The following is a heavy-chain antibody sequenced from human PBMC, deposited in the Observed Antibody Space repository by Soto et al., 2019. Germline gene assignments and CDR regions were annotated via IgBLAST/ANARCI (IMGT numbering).Heavy chain of an antibody. J-gene: IGHJ3*02. Sequence: GGPRLSCAASGVTFSSYSMNWVRQAPGKGLEWVSSISSSSSYIYYADSVKGRFTISRDNAKNSLYLQMNSLRAEDTAVYYCARDRGSNDAFDIWGQGTMVTVSS. CDR2: ISSSSSYI. CDR1: GVTFSSYS. V-gene: IGHV3-21*01. CDR3: ARDRGSNDAFDI.